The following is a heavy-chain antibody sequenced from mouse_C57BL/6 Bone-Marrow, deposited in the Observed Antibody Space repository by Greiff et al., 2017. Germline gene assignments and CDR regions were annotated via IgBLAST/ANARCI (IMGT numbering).Heavy chain of an antibody. CDR1: GYTFTSHW. CDR2: ICPGGGST. J-gene: IGHJ3*01. Sequence: QVQLQQSGPELVRPGASVKISCKAPGYTFTSHWMQWVRQRPGQGLEWIGEICPGGGSTYYNEKFKGKATLTVDTSSSTAYMQLSSLTSEDSAVYFCARWDYGSSPFAYWGQGTLVTVSA. V-gene: IGHV1-56*01. CDR3: ARWDYGSSPFAY. D-gene: IGHD1-1*01.